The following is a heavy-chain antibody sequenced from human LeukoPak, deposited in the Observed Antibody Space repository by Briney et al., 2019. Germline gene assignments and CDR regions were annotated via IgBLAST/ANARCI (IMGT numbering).Heavy chain of an antibody. J-gene: IGHJ5*02. V-gene: IGHV1-18*01. D-gene: IGHD2-2*02. Sequence: ASVKVSCKASGYTFTSYGISWVRQAPGQGLEWMGWISAYNGNTNYAQKLQGRVTMTTDTSTSTAYMELRSQRSDDTAVYYCARDGGEVPAAIRGWFDPWGQGTLVTVSS. CDR1: GYTFTSYG. CDR3: ARDGGEVPAAIRGWFDP. CDR2: ISAYNGNT.